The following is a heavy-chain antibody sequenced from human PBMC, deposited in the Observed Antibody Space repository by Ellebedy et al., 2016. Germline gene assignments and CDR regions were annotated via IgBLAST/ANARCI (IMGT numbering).Heavy chain of an antibody. CDR1: GGSISSYY. Sequence: GSLRLSCIVSGGSISSYYWRWIRQPPGKGLEWIGYFSFSGSTNYNPSLKSRVTISVDTSKNQFSLKLSSVTAADTAVYFCARQHFGDYVDYWGQGILVTVSS. V-gene: IGHV4-59*08. D-gene: IGHD4-17*01. CDR3: ARQHFGDYVDY. J-gene: IGHJ4*02. CDR2: FSFSGST.